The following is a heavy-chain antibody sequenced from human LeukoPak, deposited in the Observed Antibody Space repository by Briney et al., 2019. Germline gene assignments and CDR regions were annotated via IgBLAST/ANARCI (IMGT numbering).Heavy chain of an antibody. CDR3: ARDNGWSADF. CDR2: IKQDGSAK. CDR1: GFTFSRIW. D-gene: IGHD2-15*01. Sequence: PGGPLKLSCAPPGFTFSRIWWSWAPQPPGRGWGWVANIKQDGSAKPYVDSVKGRLTISRDNAKNSLFLQMNSLRAEDTAVYYCARDNGWSADFWGQGTLVTVSS. V-gene: IGHV3-7*03. J-gene: IGHJ4*02.